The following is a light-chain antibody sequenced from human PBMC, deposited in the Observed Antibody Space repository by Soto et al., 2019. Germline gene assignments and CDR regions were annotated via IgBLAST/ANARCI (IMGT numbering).Light chain of an antibody. Sequence: EIVMTQSPAALSVYPGERATLSCRASQSVSSNLAWYQQKPGQAPRLLIYGASTRATSIPARFSGSGSGTEFTLTISSLQSEDFAVYYCQQYNNWPPITFGQRTRPEIK. J-gene: IGKJ5*01. CDR3: QQYNNWPPIT. V-gene: IGKV3-15*01. CDR1: QSVSSN. CDR2: GAS.